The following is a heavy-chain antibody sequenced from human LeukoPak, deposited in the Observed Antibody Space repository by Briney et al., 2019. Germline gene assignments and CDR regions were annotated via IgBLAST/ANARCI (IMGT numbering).Heavy chain of an antibody. CDR3: AKATLWFGELLTRESGMDV. D-gene: IGHD3-10*01. V-gene: IGHV3-30*18. Sequence: GRSLRLSCAASGFTFSSYGMHWVRQAPGKGLEWVAVISYDGSNKYYADSVKGRFTISRDNSKNTLYLQMNSLRAEDTAVYYCAKATLWFGELLTRESGMDVWGKGTTVTVSS. CDR1: GFTFSSYG. CDR2: ISYDGSNK. J-gene: IGHJ6*04.